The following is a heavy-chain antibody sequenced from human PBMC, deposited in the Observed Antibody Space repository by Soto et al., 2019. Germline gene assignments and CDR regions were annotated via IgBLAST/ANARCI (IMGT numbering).Heavy chain of an antibody. CDR3: ARDGFVVVVAATGGFDP. Sequence: GGSLRLSCAASGFTFSSYSMNWVRQAPGKGLEWVSSISSSSSYIYYADSVKGRFTISRDNAKNSLYLQMNSLRAEDTAVYYCARDGFVVVVAATGGFDPWGQGTLVTVSS. V-gene: IGHV3-21*01. CDR2: ISSSSSYI. CDR1: GFTFSSYS. D-gene: IGHD2-15*01. J-gene: IGHJ5*02.